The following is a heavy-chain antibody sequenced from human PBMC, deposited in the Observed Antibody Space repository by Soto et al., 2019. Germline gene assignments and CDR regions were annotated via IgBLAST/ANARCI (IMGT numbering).Heavy chain of an antibody. V-gene: IGHV4-31*03. CDR3: ARDWGSSGWPN. D-gene: IGHD6-19*01. Sequence: SETLSLTCTVSGHSLSSGGYYWSWIRQHPGKDLEWVGYIYFTGSTLYNPSLKSRLAMSLDTSKNQFSLRLTSVTAADTAVYFCARDWGSSGWPNWGQGTLVTVSS. CDR2: IYFTGST. CDR1: GHSLSSGGYY. J-gene: IGHJ4*02.